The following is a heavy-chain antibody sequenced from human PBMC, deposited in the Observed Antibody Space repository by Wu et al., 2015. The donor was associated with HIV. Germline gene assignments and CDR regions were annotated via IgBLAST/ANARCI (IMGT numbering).Heavy chain of an antibody. CDR3: ARGLRGKIVVVNYGMDV. V-gene: IGHV1-69*05. D-gene: IGHD3-22*01. Sequence: QVQLVQSGAEVKKPGSSVKVSCKASGGTFSSYAISWVRQAPGQGLEWMGGIIPIFGTANYAQKFQGRVTITTDESTSTAYMELSSLRSEDTAVYYCARGLRGKIVVVNYGMDVWGPRGPRVTVSS. CDR1: GGTFSSYA. J-gene: IGHJ6*01. CDR2: IIPIFGTA.